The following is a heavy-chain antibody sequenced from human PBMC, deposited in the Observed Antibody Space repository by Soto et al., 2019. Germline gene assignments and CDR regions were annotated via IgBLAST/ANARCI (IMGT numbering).Heavy chain of an antibody. V-gene: IGHV1-18*01. Sequence: QVQLVQSAAEVKKTGASVKVSCKASGYSFTSYGISWVRRAPGQGLEWMGWISPYNGHTQFVQRFQGRVSTTTDTSTKTAYMELRNLRSDDTAHYYCARDLTIVPATHPRLENYGMDVWGQGTTVIVSS. J-gene: IGHJ6*02. CDR2: ISPYNGHT. CDR3: ARDLTIVPATHPRLENYGMDV. D-gene: IGHD2-2*01. CDR1: GYSFTSYG.